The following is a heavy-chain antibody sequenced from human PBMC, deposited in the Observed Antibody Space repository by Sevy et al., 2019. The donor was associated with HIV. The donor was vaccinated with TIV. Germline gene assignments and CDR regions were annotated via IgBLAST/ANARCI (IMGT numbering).Heavy chain of an antibody. J-gene: IGHJ6*02. V-gene: IGHV3-64*01. Sequence: GESLKISCAASGFTFSTYAMYWVRQAPGKGLEYVSAISGGGGNTYHGTSVKGRFSVSRDNAKNTLYLQMGSLRAEDMAVYFCARKYHDTSGYPRYSMDVWGQGTTVTVSS. CDR3: ARKYHDTSGYPRYSMDV. D-gene: IGHD3-22*01. CDR1: GFTFSTYA. CDR2: ISGGGGNT.